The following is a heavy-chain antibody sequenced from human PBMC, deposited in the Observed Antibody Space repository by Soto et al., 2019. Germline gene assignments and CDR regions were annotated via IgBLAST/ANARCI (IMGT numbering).Heavy chain of an antibody. CDR2: IYSDGGT. J-gene: IGHJ4*02. CDR1: GFTVSNNY. CDR3: ATRMTTAPY. Sequence: PGGSLRVSCAASGFTVSNNYLSWVRQAPGKGLQWVSLIYSDGGTDYAESVKGRFTISRDNSKNTLYLQMNSLKAEDTAIYYCATRMTTAPYWGQGTLVTVSS. V-gene: IGHV3-66*01. D-gene: IGHD4-17*01.